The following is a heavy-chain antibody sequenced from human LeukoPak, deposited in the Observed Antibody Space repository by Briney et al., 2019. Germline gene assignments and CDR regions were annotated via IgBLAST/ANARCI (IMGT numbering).Heavy chain of an antibody. D-gene: IGHD5-18*01. CDR3: AKDTAMDYYFDY. J-gene: IGHJ4*02. V-gene: IGHV3-11*04. CDR2: ISSSGSTI. CDR1: GFTFSDYY. Sequence: GGSLRLSCAASGFTFSDYYMSWIRQAPGKGLEWVSYISSSGSTIYYADSVKGRFTISRDNAKNSLYLQMNSLRAEDTAVYYCAKDTAMDYYFDYWGQGTLVTVSS.